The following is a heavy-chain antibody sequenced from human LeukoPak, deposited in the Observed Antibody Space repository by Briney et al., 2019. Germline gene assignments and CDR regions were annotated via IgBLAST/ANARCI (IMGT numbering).Heavy chain of an antibody. CDR3: AKDRSSGSYYKGGAFDI. Sequence: GGSLRLSCAASGFTFSGYAMSWVRQAPGKGLEWVSAISGSGGSTYYADSVKGRFTISRDNSKNTLYLQMNSLRAEDTAVYYCAKDRSSGSYYKGGAFDIWGQGTMVTVSS. D-gene: IGHD3-10*01. CDR2: ISGSGGST. J-gene: IGHJ3*02. V-gene: IGHV3-23*01. CDR1: GFTFSGYA.